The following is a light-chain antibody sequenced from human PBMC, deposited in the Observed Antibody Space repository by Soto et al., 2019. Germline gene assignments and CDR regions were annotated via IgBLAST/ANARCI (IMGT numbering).Light chain of an antibody. Sequence: DIQMTQSPSTLSASVGDRVTITCRASQSISSWLAWYQQKPGKAPKLLIYDASSLESGVPSRFSGSGSGTEFTLTINSLQPDDVATYYCQQYNSYSLYTFGQGTKLEIK. V-gene: IGKV1-5*01. CDR3: QQYNSYSLYT. CDR2: DAS. J-gene: IGKJ2*01. CDR1: QSISSW.